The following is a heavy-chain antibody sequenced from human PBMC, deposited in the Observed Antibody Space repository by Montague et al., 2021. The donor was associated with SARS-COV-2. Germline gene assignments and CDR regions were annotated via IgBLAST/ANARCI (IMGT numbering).Heavy chain of an antibody. CDR3: TRAGYQVVWSDYYYYGMDV. CDR2: INHSGST. CDR1: GGSFSGYY. J-gene: IGHJ6*02. V-gene: IGHV4-34*01. D-gene: IGHD2-2*01. Sequence: SETLSLTCAVYGGSFSGYYWSWIRQPPGKGLEWNGEINHSGSTNYNQSLKRRVTISVDTSKNQFSLKLSSVTAADTAVYYCTRAGYQVVWSDYYYYGMDVWGQGTTVTVSS.